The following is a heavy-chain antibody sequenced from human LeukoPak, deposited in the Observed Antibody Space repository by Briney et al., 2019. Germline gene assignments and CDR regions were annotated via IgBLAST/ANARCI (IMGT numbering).Heavy chain of an antibody. Sequence: PGGSLRLSCAASGFTFSSYAMHWVRQAPGKGLEWVAVISYDGSNKNYADSVKGRFTISRDNSKNTLFLQMNSLRVEDTAVYNCARARDYYGSGSYYSYWGQGTLVTVSS. V-gene: IGHV3-30-3*01. D-gene: IGHD3-10*01. CDR1: GFTFSSYA. CDR3: ARARDYYGSGSYYSY. J-gene: IGHJ4*02. CDR2: ISYDGSNK.